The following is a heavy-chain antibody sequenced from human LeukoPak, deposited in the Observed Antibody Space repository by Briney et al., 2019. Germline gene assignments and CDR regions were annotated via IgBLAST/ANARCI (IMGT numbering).Heavy chain of an antibody. V-gene: IGHV3-23*01. D-gene: IGHD3-16*02. CDR2: ISGSDGTS. CDR1: GFTFNSFA. CDR3: AKSLGVGGYTRYKGFDQ. J-gene: IGHJ4*02. Sequence: GGSLRLSCAASGFTFNSFAMNWVRQAPGKGLEWVSSISGSDGTSHYADFVKGRSTISRDNSKNTLYLQMNGLRAEDTAAYYCAKSLGVGGYTRYKGFDQWGQGTLVVVSS.